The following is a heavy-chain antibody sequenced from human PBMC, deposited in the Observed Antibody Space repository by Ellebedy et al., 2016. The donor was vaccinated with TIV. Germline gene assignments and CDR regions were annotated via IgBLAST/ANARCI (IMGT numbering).Heavy chain of an antibody. CDR1: GFTFSSYA. Sequence: GGSLRLXXAASGFTFSSYAMHWVRQAPGKGLEWVAVISYDGSNKYYADSVKGRFTISRDNAKNSLYLQMNSLRAEDTAVYYCARGDYYDSIPLNYWGQGTLVTVSS. D-gene: IGHD3-22*01. V-gene: IGHV3-30*04. J-gene: IGHJ4*02. CDR3: ARGDYYDSIPLNY. CDR2: ISYDGSNK.